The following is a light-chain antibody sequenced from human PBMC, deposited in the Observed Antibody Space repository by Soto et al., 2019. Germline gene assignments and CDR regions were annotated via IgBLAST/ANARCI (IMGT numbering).Light chain of an antibody. J-gene: IGKJ1*01. CDR3: EQRSNWPWTK. V-gene: IGKV3-11*01. Sequence: EIVLTQSPATLSLSPGESATLSCRSSDSGNIYISWYQQKPAQAPRLLIYVASNSATVIPTRFSGSGSWTGFSFTISSLVRVDCAVDDCEQRSNWPWTKFGQGTMVDLK. CDR1: DSGNIY. CDR2: VAS.